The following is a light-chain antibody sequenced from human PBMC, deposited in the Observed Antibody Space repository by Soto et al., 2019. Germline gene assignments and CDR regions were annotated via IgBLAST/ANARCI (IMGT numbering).Light chain of an antibody. Sequence: QSALSRSVSGSPGQSVTLSCTGATTDVGSSDYVSWYQQHPGKAPRLLIHDVTKRPAGVPTRFSGSKSDKTASLSISGLQTEDEAVYFCCSFAGPSSIFDGGTQLTVL. J-gene: IGLJ2*01. V-gene: IGLV2-11*01. CDR2: DVT. CDR1: TTDVGSSDY. CDR3: CSFAGPSSI.